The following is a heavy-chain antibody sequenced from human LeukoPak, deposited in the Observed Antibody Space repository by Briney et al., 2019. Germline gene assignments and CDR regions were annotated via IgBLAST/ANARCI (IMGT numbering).Heavy chain of an antibody. V-gene: IGHV5-51*01. D-gene: IGHD2-2*01. J-gene: IGHJ3*02. Sequence: GESLKISCKGSGYSFTSYWIGWVRQMPGKGLEWMGIIYPGDSDIRYSPSFQGQVTISADKSTNTAYLQWSSLKATDTAVYYCARHMDKNKGYCSGSTCYDAFDIWGQGTTVTVSS. CDR3: ARHMDKNKGYCSGSTCYDAFDI. CDR2: IYPGDSDI. CDR1: GYSFTSYW.